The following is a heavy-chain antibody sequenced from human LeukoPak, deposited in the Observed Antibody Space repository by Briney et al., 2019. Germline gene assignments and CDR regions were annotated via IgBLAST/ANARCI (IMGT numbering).Heavy chain of an antibody. CDR1: GYTLTELS. CDR3: ATEAPYYDSVWGNYRYPTGGMDV. D-gene: IGHD3-16*02. Sequence: ASVTVSCKVSGYTLTELSINWVRQAPGKGLEWMGGFDPEDGERIYAQKFQGRVTMTGDTSTDTAYMELSSLRSEDTAVYYCATEAPYYDSVWGNYRYPTGGMDVWGQGTTVTVSS. J-gene: IGHJ6*02. CDR2: FDPEDGER. V-gene: IGHV1-24*01.